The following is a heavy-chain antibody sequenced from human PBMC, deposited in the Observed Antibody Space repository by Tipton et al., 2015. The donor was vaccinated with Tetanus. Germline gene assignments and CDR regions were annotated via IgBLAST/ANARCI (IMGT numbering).Heavy chain of an antibody. CDR3: ARDRRGLYDAFDI. J-gene: IGHJ3*02. CDR1: GFTFSSYS. Sequence: SLRLSCAASGFTFSSYSMNWVRQAPGKGLEWVSSISSSSSYIYYADSVKGRFTISRDNAKNSLYLQMNSLRAEDTAVYYCARDRRGLYDAFDIWGQGTMVTVSS. CDR2: ISSSSSYI. V-gene: IGHV3-21*01.